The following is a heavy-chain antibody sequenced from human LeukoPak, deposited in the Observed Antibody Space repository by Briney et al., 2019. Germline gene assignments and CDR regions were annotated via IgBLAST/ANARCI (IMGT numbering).Heavy chain of an antibody. CDR3: ARGKSSSSFAFDI. Sequence: GGSLRLSCAASGFTVSSNYMNWVRQAPGKGLEWVSVIYGGGGTFYADSVKDRFSISRDNSKNTLFLHMNSLRADDAAVYYCARGKSSSSFAFDIWGQGTMVTVSS. V-gene: IGHV3-53*01. J-gene: IGHJ3*02. CDR1: GFTVSSNY. CDR2: IYGGGGT. D-gene: IGHD6-6*01.